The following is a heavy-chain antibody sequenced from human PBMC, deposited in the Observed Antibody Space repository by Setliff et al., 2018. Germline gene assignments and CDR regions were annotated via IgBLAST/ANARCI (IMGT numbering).Heavy chain of an antibody. CDR1: GYTLTNYY. Sequence: GASVKVSCKASGYTLTNYYMHWVRRAPGQGLEWMGIINPSGGLTRYAQKFQGKVTMTRDASTSTAYMELRSLTSDDTAVYYCARGPLDFDYWGQGTLVTVS. V-gene: IGHV1-46*01. J-gene: IGHJ4*02. CDR3: ARGPLDFDY. CDR2: INPSGGLT.